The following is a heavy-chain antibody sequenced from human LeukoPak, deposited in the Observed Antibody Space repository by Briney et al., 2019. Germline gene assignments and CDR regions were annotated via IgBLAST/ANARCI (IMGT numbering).Heavy chain of an antibody. D-gene: IGHD3-9*01. V-gene: IGHV3-74*01. Sequence: GGSLRLSCAASGFTFSSYWMHWVRQAPGKGLVWVSRINSDGSSTSYADSVKGRFTISRDNAKNTLYLQMNSLRAEDTAVYYCARGPPLRYFDWLGNNWFDPWGQGTLVTVSS. CDR1: GFTFSSYW. CDR2: INSDGSST. J-gene: IGHJ5*02. CDR3: ARGPPLRYFDWLGNNWFDP.